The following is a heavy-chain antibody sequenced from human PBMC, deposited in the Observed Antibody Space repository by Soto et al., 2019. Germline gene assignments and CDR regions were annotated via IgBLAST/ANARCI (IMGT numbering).Heavy chain of an antibody. J-gene: IGHJ6*03. D-gene: IGHD2-2*01. Sequence: GGSLRLSCAASGFTFSSYAMSWVRQAPGKGLEWVSAISGSGGSTYYADSVKGRFTISRDNAKNSLFLQMNSLRADDTAVYYWAGFLETNAMSSTDYYRDAGDGGTPITV. V-gene: IGHV3-23*01. CDR1: GFTFSSYA. CDR3: AGFLETNAMSSTDYYRDA. CDR2: ISGSGGST.